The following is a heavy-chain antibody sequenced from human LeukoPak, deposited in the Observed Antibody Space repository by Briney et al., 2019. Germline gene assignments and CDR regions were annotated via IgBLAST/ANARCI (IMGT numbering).Heavy chain of an antibody. D-gene: IGHD3-10*01. J-gene: IGHJ4*02. CDR1: GFTFSSYW. CDR3: ARDLMVRGVQPFDY. Sequence: GGSLRLSCAASGFTFSSYWMSWVRQAPGKGLEWVANIKQDGSEKYYVDSVKGRFTISRDNAKNSLYLQMNSLRAEDTAVYYCARDLMVRGVQPFDYWGQGTLVTVSS. V-gene: IGHV3-7*01. CDR2: IKQDGSEK.